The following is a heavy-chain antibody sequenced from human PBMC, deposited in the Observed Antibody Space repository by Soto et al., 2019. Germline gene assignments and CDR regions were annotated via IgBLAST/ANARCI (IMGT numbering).Heavy chain of an antibody. CDR1: GYTFTSYG. CDR3: ARDRGSYALDY. J-gene: IGHJ4*02. V-gene: IGHV1-18*01. CDR2: ISAYNGNT. Sequence: QVQLVQSGAEVKKPGASVKVSCKASGYTFTSYGISWVRQAPGQGLEWMGWISAYNGNTNSAQKLQGRVTMTTDTSTRTANMELRSLRSDDTAVYYCARDRGSYALDYWGQGTLVTVSS. D-gene: IGHD1-26*01.